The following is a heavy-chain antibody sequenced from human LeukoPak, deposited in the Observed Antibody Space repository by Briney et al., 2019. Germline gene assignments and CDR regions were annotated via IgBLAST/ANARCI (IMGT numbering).Heavy chain of an antibody. D-gene: IGHD3-16*01. J-gene: IGHJ3*02. Sequence: GGSLRLSCAAPGFTVSINYVKWVRQTPGKGLEWVSVIYTGGRTHYADSVKGGFTVSRDNAKNSLFLEMSSLRADDTAVYFCARDVEGGTFDIRGQGTTVTVSS. CDR2: IYTGGRT. V-gene: IGHV3-53*01. CDR3: ARDVEGGTFDI. CDR1: GFTVSINY.